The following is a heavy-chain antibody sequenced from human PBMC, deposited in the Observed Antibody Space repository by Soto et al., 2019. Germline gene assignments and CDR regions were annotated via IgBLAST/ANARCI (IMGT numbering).Heavy chain of an antibody. CDR2: IYYSGST. Sequence: PSETLSPAYNISGGTISTSNYYGCWIRQPPGKGLEWIGSIYYSGSTYYNPSLKSRVTISVDTSKNQFSLKLSSVTAADTAVYYCARELFARSVWFDPWGQGTLVTVS. D-gene: IGHD3-10*01. CDR1: GGTISTSNYY. V-gene: IGHV4-39*07. CDR3: ARELFARSVWFDP. J-gene: IGHJ5*02.